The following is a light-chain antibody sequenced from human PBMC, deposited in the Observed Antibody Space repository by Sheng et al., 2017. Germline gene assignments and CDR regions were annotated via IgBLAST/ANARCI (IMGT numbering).Light chain of an antibody. Sequence: SLLTQPTSASGTPGQTVSIPCSLVSPYFRGSSVSWYQQLPGTAPRVLVHGDSQRASGVPGRFSGSRSGTTAYLIISHLQVEDDADYYCAAWDDTLGGREIFGGGT. CDR3: AAWDDTLGGREI. V-gene: IGLV1-47*02. CDR2: GDS. J-gene: IGLJ2*01. CDR1: SPYFRGSS.